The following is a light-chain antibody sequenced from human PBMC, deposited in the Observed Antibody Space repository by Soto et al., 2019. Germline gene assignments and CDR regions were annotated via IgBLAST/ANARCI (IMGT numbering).Light chain of an antibody. J-gene: IGLJ2*01. V-gene: IGLV2-8*01. CDR2: EVT. Sequence: QSALTQPPSASGSPGQSVTISCTGTSSDVGTYNYVSWYQQYPGKAPKVLIYEVTKRPSGVPDRFSGSKSGNTASLTVSGLRAEDGADFFGTSYAHSNILLIGGGPKVTVL. CDR3: TSYAHSNILL. CDR1: SSDVGTYNY.